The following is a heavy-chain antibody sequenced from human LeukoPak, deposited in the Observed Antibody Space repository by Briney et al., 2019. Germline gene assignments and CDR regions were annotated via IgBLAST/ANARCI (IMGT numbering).Heavy chain of an antibody. CDR2: INHSGST. Sequence: SETLSLTCAVYGGSFSGYYWSWIRQPPGKGLEWIGEINHSGSTNYNPSLKSRVTISVDTSKNQFSLKLSSVTAADTAVYYCARGGSSWFHRTPNFDYWGQGTLVTVSS. D-gene: IGHD6-13*01. J-gene: IGHJ4*02. CDR1: GGSFSGYY. CDR3: ARGGSSWFHRTPNFDY. V-gene: IGHV4-34*01.